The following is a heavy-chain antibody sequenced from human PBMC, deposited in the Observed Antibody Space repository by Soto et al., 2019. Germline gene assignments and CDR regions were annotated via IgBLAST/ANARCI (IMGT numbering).Heavy chain of an antibody. D-gene: IGHD3-3*01. J-gene: IGHJ6*02. V-gene: IGHV1-69*13. CDR3: ASAHYDFWSGSRYGMDV. CDR1: GGTFSSYA. CDR2: IIPIFGTA. Sequence: SVKVSCKASGGTFSSYAISWVRQAPGQGLEWMGGIIPIFGTANYAQKFQGRVTITADESTSTAYMELSSLRSEDTAVYYCASAHYDFWSGSRYGMDVWGQGXTVTVYS.